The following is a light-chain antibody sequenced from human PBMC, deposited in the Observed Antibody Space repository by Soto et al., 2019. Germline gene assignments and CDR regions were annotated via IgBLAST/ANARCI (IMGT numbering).Light chain of an antibody. J-gene: IGLJ1*01. Sequence: QSALTQPASVSGSPGQSITISCTGTSSDVGGYNYVSWYQQHPGKAPKLLIYDVSDRPSGVSNRFSGSKSGNTASLTISGLQAEDEADYYCSSYSITSTLGVFGTGIKLTVL. CDR3: SSYSITSTLGV. CDR2: DVS. V-gene: IGLV2-14*01. CDR1: SSDVGGYNY.